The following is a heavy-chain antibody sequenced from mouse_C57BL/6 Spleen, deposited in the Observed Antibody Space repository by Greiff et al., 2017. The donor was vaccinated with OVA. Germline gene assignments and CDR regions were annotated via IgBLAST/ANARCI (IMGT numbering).Heavy chain of an antibody. D-gene: IGHD2-5*01. CDR3: ARHGDSNFYFDY. J-gene: IGHJ2*01. Sequence: EVMLVESGGDLVKPGGSLKLSCAASGFTFSSYGMSWVRQTPDKRLEWVATISSGGSYTYYPDSVKGRFTISRDNAKNTLYLQMSSLKSEDTAMYYCARHGDSNFYFDYWGQGTTLTVSS. CDR2: ISSGGSYT. V-gene: IGHV5-6*02. CDR1: GFTFSSYG.